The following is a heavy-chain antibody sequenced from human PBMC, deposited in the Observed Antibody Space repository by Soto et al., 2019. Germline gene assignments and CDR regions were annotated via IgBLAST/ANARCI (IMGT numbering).Heavy chain of an antibody. J-gene: IGHJ5*02. CDR3: ARLLVGAPQANWFDP. Sequence: SVKVSCKASGGTFSSYAISWVRQAPGQGLEWMGGIIPIFGTANYAQKFQGRVTITADESTSTAYMELSSLRSEDTAVYYFARLLVGAPQANWFDPWGQGTLVTVSS. CDR2: IIPIFGTA. V-gene: IGHV1-69*13. CDR1: GGTFSSYA. D-gene: IGHD1-26*01.